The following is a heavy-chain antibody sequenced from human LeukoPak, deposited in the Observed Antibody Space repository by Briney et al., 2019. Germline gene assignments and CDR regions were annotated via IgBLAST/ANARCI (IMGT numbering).Heavy chain of an antibody. CDR1: GGSIGTYY. D-gene: IGHD3-16*02. V-gene: IGHV4-59*08. Sequence: PSETLSLTCTVSGGSIGTYYWSWIRQSPGKGLEWIGYIYVTGSTRYNPYLQSRVTISVVTSRNQFFLKMSSVTAADTAVYYCARHIGGGIEDMDVWGKGTKVTVSS. J-gene: IGHJ6*03. CDR2: IYVTGST. CDR3: ARHIGGGIEDMDV.